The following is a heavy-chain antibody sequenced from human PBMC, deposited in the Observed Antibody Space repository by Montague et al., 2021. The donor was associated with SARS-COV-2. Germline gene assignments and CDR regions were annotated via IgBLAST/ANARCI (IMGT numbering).Heavy chain of an antibody. CDR1: GGSISSGGYY. D-gene: IGHD3-3*01. CDR3: ARDAIKRITSFGVVTGGWYFDL. V-gene: IGHV4-31*03. CDR2: IYYSGST. J-gene: IGHJ2*01. Sequence: TLSLTCTVSGGSISSGGYYWGWIRQHPGKGLEWIGFIYYSGSTYYNPSLKSRVTISVDTSKNQFSLKLGSVTAADTAVYSCARDAIKRITSFGVVTGGWYFDLWGRGTLVTVSS.